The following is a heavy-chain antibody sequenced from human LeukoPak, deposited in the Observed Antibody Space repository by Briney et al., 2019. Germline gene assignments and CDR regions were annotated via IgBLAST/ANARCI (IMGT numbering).Heavy chain of an antibody. CDR1: GFTFTDYS. Sequence: GGSLRLSCAAAGFTFTDYSMNWVRQAPGKGLEWVSTISSDSGHIYYADSVKGRFTISRDNAENSLYLQMNSLRAEDTAVYYCAREGDGFDIWGQGTMVTVSS. CDR2: ISSDSGHI. CDR3: AREGDGFDI. J-gene: IGHJ3*02. V-gene: IGHV3-21*01.